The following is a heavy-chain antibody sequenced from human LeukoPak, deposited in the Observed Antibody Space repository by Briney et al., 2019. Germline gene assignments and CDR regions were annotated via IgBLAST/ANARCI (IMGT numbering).Heavy chain of an antibody. J-gene: IGHJ4*02. CDR2: ISAYNGNT. CDR3: ASGPYNHGPFDY. Sequence: ASVKVSCKASGYTFTRYYLHRVRQAPGQGLEWMGWISAYNGNTNYAQKLQGRVTMTTGTSTSTAYMELRSLRSDDTAVYYCASGPYNHGPFDYWGQGTLVTVSS. V-gene: IGHV1-18*04. D-gene: IGHD1-14*01. CDR1: GYTFTRYY.